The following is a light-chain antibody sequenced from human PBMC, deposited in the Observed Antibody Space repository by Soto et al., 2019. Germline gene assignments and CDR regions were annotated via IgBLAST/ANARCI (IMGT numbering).Light chain of an antibody. V-gene: IGLV2-14*01. CDR1: SSDVGGYNY. Sequence: QSALTQPASVSGSPGQSITISCTGTSSDVGGYNYVSWYQQHPGKAPKLMIYEVSNRPSGVSNRFSGSKSGNTASLTISGLQAEDEADYYCSSYTSSRGNYVFGTGTQLTVL. J-gene: IGLJ1*01. CDR2: EVS. CDR3: SSYTSSRGNYV.